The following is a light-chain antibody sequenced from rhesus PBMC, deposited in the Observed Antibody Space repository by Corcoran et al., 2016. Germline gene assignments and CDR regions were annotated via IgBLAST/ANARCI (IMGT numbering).Light chain of an antibody. CDR3: LQHNSYPPT. V-gene: IGKV1-28*01. Sequence: DIRMNQSPSSLSASVGDTVTITCRASQGISSYLNCFQKQPGKAPKLLIYASSSLESGVPSRFSGSGSGIEFTLIISSLQPEDFAAYYCLQHNSYPPTFGGGTKVEIK. CDR1: QGISSY. J-gene: IGKJ4*01. CDR2: ASS.